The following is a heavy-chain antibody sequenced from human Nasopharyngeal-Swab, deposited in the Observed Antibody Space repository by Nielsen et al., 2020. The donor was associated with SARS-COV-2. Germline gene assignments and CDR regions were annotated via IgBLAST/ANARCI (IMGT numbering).Heavy chain of an antibody. D-gene: IGHD1-26*01. CDR2: IRRDSGAR. CDR3: AKVAPTFIVSAATDY. V-gene: IGHV3-7*03. J-gene: IGHJ4*02. Sequence: GESLKISCVGSGFSLSNYWMSWVRQAPGRGLEWVANIRRDSGARFYVDSVKGRLTISRDNAKNTLYLQMSSLRAGDTAVYYCAKVAPTFIVSAATDYWGRGTLVTVSS. CDR1: GFSLSNYW.